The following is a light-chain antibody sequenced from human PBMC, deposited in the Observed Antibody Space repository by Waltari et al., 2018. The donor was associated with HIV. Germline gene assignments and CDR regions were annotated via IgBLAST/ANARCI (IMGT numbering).Light chain of an antibody. CDR3: CSYAGSSPLWV. CDR2: GVS. J-gene: IGLJ3*02. Sequence: QSALTQPASVSGSPGQSITISCTGTSSDVGNYTLVSWYQQHPGKVPKLIIFGVSERPSGVSDRFSGSKSVNAASLTISGLQAEDEADYYCCSYAGSSPLWVFGGGTKLTVL. V-gene: IGLV2-23*02. CDR1: SSDVGNYTL.